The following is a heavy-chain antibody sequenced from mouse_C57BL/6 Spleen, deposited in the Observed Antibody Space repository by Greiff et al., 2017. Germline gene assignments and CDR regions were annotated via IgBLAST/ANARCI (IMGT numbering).Heavy chain of an antibody. CDR1: GYTFTSYW. D-gene: IGHD1-1*01. Sequence: VQLQQPGAELVKPGASVKLSCKASGYTFTSYWMHWVKQRPGQGLEWIGMIHPNSSSTNYNEKFKSKATLTVDKSSSTAYMQLSSLTSEDSAVYYCARGATTVVDGYWGQGTTLTVSA. J-gene: IGHJ2*01. V-gene: IGHV1-64*01. CDR2: IHPNSSST. CDR3: ARGATTVVDGY.